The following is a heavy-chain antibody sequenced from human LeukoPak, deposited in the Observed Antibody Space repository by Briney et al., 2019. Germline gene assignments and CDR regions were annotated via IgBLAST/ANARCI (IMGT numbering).Heavy chain of an antibody. CDR1: GYTLTELP. D-gene: IGHD1-26*01. V-gene: IGHV1-24*01. CDR2: FEANDGET. CDR3: ATGTSGSYYVGIVHPIDY. J-gene: IGHJ4*02. Sequence: GAAVKVSCKVSGYTLTELPIHWVRQAPGKGLEWMGGFEANDGETVYAQMFQGRVTMTEDTSSDTASMELSSLRSEDTAVYYCATGTSGSYYVGIVHPIDYWGQGTLVTDSA.